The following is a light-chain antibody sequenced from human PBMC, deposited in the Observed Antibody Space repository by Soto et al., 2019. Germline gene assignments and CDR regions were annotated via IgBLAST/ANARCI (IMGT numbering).Light chain of an antibody. CDR2: KAS. CDR3: EQYNRYPP. CDR1: QSISSW. J-gene: IGKJ4*01. Sequence: DIQMTQSPSTLSASVGDRVTITCRASQSISSWLAWYQQKPGKAPKLLIYKASSFESRGPSRSGGSGSATEFTLTSRSLQPDDLTTYYCEQYNRYPPFRGGTSVQI. V-gene: IGKV1-5*03.